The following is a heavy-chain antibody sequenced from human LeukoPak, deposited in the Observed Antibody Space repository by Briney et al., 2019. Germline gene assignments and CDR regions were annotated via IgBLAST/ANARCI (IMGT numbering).Heavy chain of an antibody. Sequence: ASMTVSCKASGGTFSSYAISWVRQAPGQGLEWMGGIIPIFGTANYAQKFQGRVTITADKSTSTAYMEQSSLRSEDTAVYYCARAGYCSSTSCYSYGMYVWGKGTTVTVSS. CDR3: ARAGYCSSTSCYSYGMYV. CDR2: IIPIFGTA. D-gene: IGHD2-2*01. J-gene: IGHJ6*04. CDR1: GGTFSSYA. V-gene: IGHV1-69*06.